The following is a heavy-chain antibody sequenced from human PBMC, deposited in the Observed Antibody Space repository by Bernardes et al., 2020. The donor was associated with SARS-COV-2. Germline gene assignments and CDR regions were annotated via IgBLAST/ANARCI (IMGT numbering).Heavy chain of an antibody. V-gene: IGHV3-15*01. CDR3: LSLVYGTYFPVGSNYDR. CDR2: IKSKSHDGTI. CDR1: GFSFSNAW. D-gene: IGHD2-8*01. J-gene: IGHJ5*02. Sequence: GGSLRLSCAASGFSFSNAWMTWVRQAPGKGLEWVGRIKSKSHDGTIDYAAPVKGRFTISRDDSRNTLYLQMNSLKTEDTAVYYCLSLVYGTYFPVGSNYDRWGQGTLVTVSS.